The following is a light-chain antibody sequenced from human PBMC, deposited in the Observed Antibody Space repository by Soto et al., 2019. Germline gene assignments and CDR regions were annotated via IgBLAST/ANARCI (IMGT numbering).Light chain of an antibody. CDR1: SSNIGSNI. J-gene: IGLJ2*01. Sequence: QSVLTQPASVSGTPGQRVTISCSGGSSNIGSNIVSWYQLLPGTAPKLLISNNKQRPSGVPDRFTGSNSGTSASLAISGLQSEDEADYYCEAWDDRLTDVRFGGGTKLTV. V-gene: IGLV1-44*01. CDR2: NNK. CDR3: EAWDDRLTDVR.